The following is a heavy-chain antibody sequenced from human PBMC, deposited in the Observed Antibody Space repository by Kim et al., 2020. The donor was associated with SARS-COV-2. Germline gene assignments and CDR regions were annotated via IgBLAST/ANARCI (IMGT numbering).Heavy chain of an antibody. Sequence: GGSLRLSCATSGFTFSAYDMNWVRQVPGKGLEWLSFITKGSNIIYYADSVKGRFTTSRDSAKNSLHLQMNSLKDDDTAIYHCVRDRMGGAFDIWGQGTLVTVSS. CDR1: GFTFSAYD. J-gene: IGHJ3*02. V-gene: IGHV3-48*02. CDR2: ITKGSNII. D-gene: IGHD3-16*01. CDR3: VRDRMGGAFDI.